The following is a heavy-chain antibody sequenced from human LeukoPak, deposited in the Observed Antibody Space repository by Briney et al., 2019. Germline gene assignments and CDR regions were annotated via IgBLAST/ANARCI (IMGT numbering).Heavy chain of an antibody. J-gene: IGHJ4*02. CDR3: ARPSLLGYYGSGSYQNPFDY. D-gene: IGHD3-10*01. Sequence: SETLSLTCTVSGYSISSGYYWGWIRQPPGKGLEWIGSIYHSGSTYYNPSLKSRVTISVDTSKNQFSLKLSSVTAADTAVYYCARPSLLGYYGSGSYQNPFDYWGQGTLVTVSS. CDR2: IYHSGST. CDR1: GYSISSGYY. V-gene: IGHV4-38-2*02.